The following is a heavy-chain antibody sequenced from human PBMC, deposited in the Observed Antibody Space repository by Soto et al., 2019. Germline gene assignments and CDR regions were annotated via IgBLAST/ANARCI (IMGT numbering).Heavy chain of an antibody. J-gene: IGHJ5*02. CDR2: ISYDGSNK. D-gene: IGHD4-17*01. Sequence: QVQLVESGGGVVQPGRSLRLSCAASGFTFSSYGMHWVRQAPGKGLEWVAVISYDGSNKYYADSVKGRFTISRDNSKNTLYLQMNSLRAEDTAVYYCAKVNTKDYGDYWGYNWFDPWGQGTLVTVSS. CDR1: GFTFSSYG. CDR3: AKVNTKDYGDYWGYNWFDP. V-gene: IGHV3-30*18.